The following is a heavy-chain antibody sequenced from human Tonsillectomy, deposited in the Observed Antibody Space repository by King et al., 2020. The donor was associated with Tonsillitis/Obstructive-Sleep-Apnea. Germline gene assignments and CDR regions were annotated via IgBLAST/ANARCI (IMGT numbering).Heavy chain of an antibody. CDR3: AKGNGYSNWYGFDI. CDR2: ISGDGGSK. J-gene: IGHJ3*02. V-gene: IGHV3-43*02. D-gene: IGHD4-11*01. Sequence: VQLVESGGGVVQPGGSLRLSCAASGFSFDDYAMHWVRQAPGKGLEWVSLISGDGGSKYYADSVKGRFTISRDNSKNSLYLQMNSLRNEDTALYYCAKGNGYSNWYGFDIWGQGTMVTVSS. CDR1: GFSFDDYA.